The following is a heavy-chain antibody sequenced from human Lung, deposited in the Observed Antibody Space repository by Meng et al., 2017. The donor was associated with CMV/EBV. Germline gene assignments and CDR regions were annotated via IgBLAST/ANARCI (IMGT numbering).Heavy chain of an antibody. CDR3: ARDFSAVHNWFDA. J-gene: IGHJ5*02. D-gene: IGHD1-26*01. CDR2: ISSSGSIK. CDR1: GFIFRDYY. V-gene: IGHV3-11*04. Sequence: AASGFIFRDYYMTWIRQAPGKGLEWVSYISSSGSIKKYADSVEGRFTISRDNAKKSLYLQMNSLRAEDTAFYYCARDFSAVHNWFDAWGQGTLVTVSS.